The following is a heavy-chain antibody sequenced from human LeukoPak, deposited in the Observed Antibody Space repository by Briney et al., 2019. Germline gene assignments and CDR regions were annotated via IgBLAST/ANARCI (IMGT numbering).Heavy chain of an antibody. CDR1: GFTFSTFA. CDR3: ARESFAARWD. D-gene: IGHD6-6*01. CDR2: IFPSGGEI. J-gene: IGHJ4*02. V-gene: IGHV3-23*01. Sequence: PGGSLRLSCAASGFTFSTFAMIWVRQPPGKGLEWVSSIFPSGGEIHYADSVRGRFTISRDNSKSTLSLQMNSLTAEDTAVYYCARESFAARWDWGQGTLVTVSS.